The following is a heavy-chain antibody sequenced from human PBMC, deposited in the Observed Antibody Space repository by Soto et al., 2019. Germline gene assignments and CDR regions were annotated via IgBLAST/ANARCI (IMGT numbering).Heavy chain of an antibody. CDR2: ISYDGSNK. V-gene: IGHV3-30-3*01. J-gene: IGHJ4*02. D-gene: IGHD5-18*01. CDR3: ARDPGGGQLWLLTSLDY. Sequence: GGSLRLCCAASGFTFSSYAMHWVRQAPGKGLEWVAVISYDGSNKYYADSVKGRFTISRDNSKNTLYLQMNSLRAEDTAVYYCARDPGGGQLWLLTSLDYWGQGTLVTSPQ. CDR1: GFTFSSYA.